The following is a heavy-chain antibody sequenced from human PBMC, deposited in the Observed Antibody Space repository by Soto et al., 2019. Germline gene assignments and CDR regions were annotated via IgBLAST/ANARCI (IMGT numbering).Heavy chain of an antibody. CDR2: IGPESGAT. CDR1: GYTFTGHY. D-gene: IGHD1-26*01. CDR3: GRGRSGQIVIFY. Sequence: ASVKVSCKTSGYTFTGHYIHWVRQAPQQGPEWMGEIGPESGATRYAEKFRGRVTMTMGTSITTVYMELRNLSPDDTAVYYCGRGRSGQIVIFYWGQGTPVTVSS. J-gene: IGHJ4*02. V-gene: IGHV1-2*02.